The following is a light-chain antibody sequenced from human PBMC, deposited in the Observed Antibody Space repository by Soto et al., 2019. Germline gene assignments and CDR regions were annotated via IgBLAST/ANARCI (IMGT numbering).Light chain of an antibody. J-gene: IGKJ1*01. CDR2: AAT. CDR1: QDINSR. Sequence: DIQMTQSPSSVSASVGDTVTITCRASQDINSRLAWFQQRPGRPPKYVIQAATMLQSGFPSRFAGSGSGRDFTLTIHTLQPEDSATYYCLQVANFPRTFGQGTKVDIK. CDR3: LQVANFPRT. V-gene: IGKV1-12*01.